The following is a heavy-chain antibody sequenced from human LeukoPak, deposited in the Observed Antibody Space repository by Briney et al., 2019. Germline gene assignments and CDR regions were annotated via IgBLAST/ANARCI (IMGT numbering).Heavy chain of an antibody. Sequence: GGSLRLSCAASGFTFSDYYMSWIRQAPGKGLEWVSYISSSGSTIYYADSVKGRFTITRDNAKNSLYLQMNSLRAEDTAVYYCARDYYDSSGYSAGMDDWGQGTLVTVSS. CDR1: GFTFSDYY. V-gene: IGHV3-11*04. J-gene: IGHJ4*02. CDR3: ARDYYDSSGYSAGMDD. D-gene: IGHD3-22*01. CDR2: ISSSGSTI.